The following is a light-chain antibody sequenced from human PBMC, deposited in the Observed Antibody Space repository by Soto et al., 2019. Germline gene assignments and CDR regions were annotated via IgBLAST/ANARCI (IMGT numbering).Light chain of an antibody. J-gene: IGKJ4*01. CDR1: QSVSSD. CDR2: GAS. Sequence: EIVMTQSPATLSVSPGERATLSCRASQSVSSDLAWYQQKPGQAPRLHIYGASTRATGIPVRFSGSGSGTEFTLTISSLQSEDFAVYFCQQYNNWPLTFGGGTKVEIK. CDR3: QQYNNWPLT. V-gene: IGKV3-15*01.